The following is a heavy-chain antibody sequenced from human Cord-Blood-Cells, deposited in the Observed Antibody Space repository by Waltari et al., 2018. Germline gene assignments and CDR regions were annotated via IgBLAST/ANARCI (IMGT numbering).Heavy chain of an antibody. J-gene: IGHJ3*02. D-gene: IGHD3-10*01. CDR1: GFTFSSYG. V-gene: IGHV3-30*18. Sequence: QVQLVESGGGVVQPGRSLRLSCAASGFTFSSYGLHWFRQAPGKGLEWVAVISYDGSNKYYADSVKGRFTISRDNSKNTLYLQMNSLRAEDTAVYYCAKLGYGSVDAFDIWGQGTMVTVSS. CDR3: AKLGYGSVDAFDI. CDR2: ISYDGSNK.